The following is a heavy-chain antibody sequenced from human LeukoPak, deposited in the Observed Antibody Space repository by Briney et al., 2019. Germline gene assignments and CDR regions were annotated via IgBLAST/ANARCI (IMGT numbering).Heavy chain of an antibody. J-gene: IGHJ3*01. CDR2: IIPRGSA. Sequence: SETLSLTCAVYGGSFSGYYWSWIRQPPGKGLEWIGEIIPRGSASYNPSLKSRITISIDTSKNQFSLKLNSVTAADTAAYYCARHLTGERAFVVWGQGTVVTVSS. CDR1: GGSFSGYY. D-gene: IGHD7-27*01. V-gene: IGHV4-34*12. CDR3: ARHLTGERAFVV.